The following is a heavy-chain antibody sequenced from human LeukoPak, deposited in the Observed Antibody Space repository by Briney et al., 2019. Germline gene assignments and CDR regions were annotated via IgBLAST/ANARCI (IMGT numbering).Heavy chain of an antibody. CDR2: IYYSGST. CDR3: ARENYFDY. Sequence: KSSETLSLTCTFSVGSISSYYWGWIRQPPGKRLEWIGYIYYSGSTNFNPSLKSRVTISVDTSKNQFSLKRSAVTAADTAVYYCARENYFDYWGQGTLVTVSS. CDR1: VGSISSYY. J-gene: IGHJ4*02. V-gene: IGHV4-59*01.